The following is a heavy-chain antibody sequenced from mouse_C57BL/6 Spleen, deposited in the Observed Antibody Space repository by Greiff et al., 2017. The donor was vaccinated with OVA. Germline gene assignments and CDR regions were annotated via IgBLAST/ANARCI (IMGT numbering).Heavy chain of an antibody. CDR2: IYPGDGDT. Sequence: QVQLQQSGPELVKPGASVTISCKASGYAFSSSWMNWVKQRPGKGLEWIGRIYPGDGDTNYNGKFKGKATLTADKSSSTAYMQLSSLTSEDSAVYVCARGTTDYYAMDYWGQGTSVTVSS. CDR1: GYAFSSSW. J-gene: IGHJ4*01. CDR3: ARGTTDYYAMDY. V-gene: IGHV1-82*01. D-gene: IGHD1-1*01.